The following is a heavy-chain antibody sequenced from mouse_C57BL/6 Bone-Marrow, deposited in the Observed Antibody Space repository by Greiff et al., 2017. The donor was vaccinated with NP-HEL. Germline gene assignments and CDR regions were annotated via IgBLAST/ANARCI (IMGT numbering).Heavy chain of an antibody. V-gene: IGHV2-2*01. CDR3: ARGDDYDV. Sequence: VNLVESGPGLVQPTQSLSITCTVSGFSLTSYGVHWVRQSPGKGLEWLGVIWSGGSTDYNAAFISRLSISKDNSKSQVFFKMNSLQADDTAIYYCARGDDYDVWGQGTTLTVSS. CDR1: GFSLTSYG. CDR2: IWSGGST. J-gene: IGHJ2*01. D-gene: IGHD2-4*01.